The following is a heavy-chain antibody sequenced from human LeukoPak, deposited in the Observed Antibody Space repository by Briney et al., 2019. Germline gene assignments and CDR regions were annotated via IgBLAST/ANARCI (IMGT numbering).Heavy chain of an antibody. J-gene: IGHJ4*02. CDR2: IKQDGSEK. CDR1: GFTCSSYW. Sequence: GGSLRLSCAASGFTCSSYWMSWVRQAPGKGLDWVANIKQDGSEKYYVDSVKGRFTISRDNAKNSLYLQMNSLRAEDTAVYYCARDADILTGYYTGNFDYWGQGTLVTVSS. V-gene: IGHV3-7*03. CDR3: ARDADILTGYYTGNFDY. D-gene: IGHD3-9*01.